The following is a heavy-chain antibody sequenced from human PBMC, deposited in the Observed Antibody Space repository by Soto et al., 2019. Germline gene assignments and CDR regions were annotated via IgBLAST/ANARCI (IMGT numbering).Heavy chain of an antibody. CDR3: ARDYDSSGYAGYNWFDP. Sequence: QVRLLQSGAEVKKPGASVKVSCKASGSTFTSYAMHWVPQAPGQRLEWRGWSNAGNGNPKFSQKFQGRVTITRDTSASTAYMELSSLRSEDTAVYYCARDYDSSGYAGYNWFDPWGQGTLVTVSS. V-gene: IGHV1-3*01. CDR2: SNAGNGNP. CDR1: GSTFTSYA. D-gene: IGHD3-22*01. J-gene: IGHJ5*02.